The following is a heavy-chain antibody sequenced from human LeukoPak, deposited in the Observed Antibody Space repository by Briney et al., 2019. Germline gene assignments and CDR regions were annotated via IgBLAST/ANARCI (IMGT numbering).Heavy chain of an antibody. V-gene: IGHV4-59*12. J-gene: IGHJ4*02. CDR1: GFTFGDYA. Sequence: GSLRLSCTASGFTFGDYAMSWFRQPPGKGLEWIGYIYYSGSTNYNPSPKSRVTISVDKSKNQFSLKLSSVTAADTAVYYCARDGDLYYDYVWGQGTLVTVSS. CDR2: IYYSGST. CDR3: ARDGDLYYDYV. D-gene: IGHD3-16*01.